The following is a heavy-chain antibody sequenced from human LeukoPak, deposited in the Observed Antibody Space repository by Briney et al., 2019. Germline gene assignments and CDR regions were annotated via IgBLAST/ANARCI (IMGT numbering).Heavy chain of an antibody. CDR1: GGSISSGSYY. V-gene: IGHV4-39*01. J-gene: IGHJ3*02. CDR2: IYYSGST. CDR3: ASNFYGSGTPPAFDI. Sequence: PSETLSLTCTVSGGSISSGSYYWGWIRQPPGKGLEWIGSIYYSGSTYYNPSLKSRVTISVDTSKNQFSLKLSSVTAADTAVYYCASNFYGSGTPPAFDIWGQGTMVTVSS. D-gene: IGHD3-10*01.